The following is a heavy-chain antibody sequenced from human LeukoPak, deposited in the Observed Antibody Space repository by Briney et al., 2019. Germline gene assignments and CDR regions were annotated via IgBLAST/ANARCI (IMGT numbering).Heavy chain of an antibody. D-gene: IGHD2-2*01. CDR1: GYTFTGYY. CDR3: ARATAASYEY. Sequence: SVKVSCKASGYTFTGYYMHWVRQAPGQGLEWMGRINPNSGDANYAQKFQGRVTMTRDTSINTAYMELSGLKSDDTAVYYCARATAASYEYWGQGTLVTVSS. V-gene: IGHV1-2*06. J-gene: IGHJ4*02. CDR2: INPNSGDA.